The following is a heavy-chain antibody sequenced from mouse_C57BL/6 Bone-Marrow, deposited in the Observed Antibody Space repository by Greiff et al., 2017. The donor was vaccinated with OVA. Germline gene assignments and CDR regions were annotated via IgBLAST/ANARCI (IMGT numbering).Heavy chain of an antibody. CDR1: GYAFSSSW. Sequence: QVHVKQSGPELVKPGASVKISCKASGYAFSSSWMNWVKQRPGKGLEWIGRIYPGDGDTNYNGKFKGKATLTADKSSSTAYMQLSSLTSEDSAVYYCARNLYFDDWGKGTTVTVSA. CDR3: ARNLYFDD. J-gene: IGHJ1*03. CDR2: IYPGDGDT. V-gene: IGHV1-82*01.